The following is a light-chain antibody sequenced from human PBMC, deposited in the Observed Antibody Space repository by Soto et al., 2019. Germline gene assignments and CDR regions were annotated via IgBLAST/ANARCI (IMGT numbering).Light chain of an antibody. CDR2: GAS. CDR3: QQYKDWPTWT. Sequence: EIVRTQSPATLSASPGERATLSCRASPSVRSNLAWYQQKPCQAHRLLIYGASTRATGIPARFSGSGSGTEFTLSIGSLQSEDFAVYYGQQYKDWPTWTFGQGTKVDIK. J-gene: IGKJ1*01. V-gene: IGKV3-15*01. CDR1: PSVRSN.